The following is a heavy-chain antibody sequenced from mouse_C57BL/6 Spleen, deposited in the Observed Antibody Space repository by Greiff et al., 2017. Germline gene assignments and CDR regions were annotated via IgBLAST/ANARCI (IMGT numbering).Heavy chain of an antibody. CDR1: GYSFTDYN. D-gene: IGHD2-5*01. CDR3: ARSGGYSNSFDY. CDR2: INPNYGTT. J-gene: IGHJ2*01. Sequence: EVKLMESGPELVKPGASVKISCKASGYSFTDYNMNWVKQSNGKSLEWIGVINPNYGTTSYNQKFKGKATLTVDQSSSTAYMQLNSLTSEDSAVYYCARSGGYSNSFDYWGQGTTLTVSS. V-gene: IGHV1-39*01.